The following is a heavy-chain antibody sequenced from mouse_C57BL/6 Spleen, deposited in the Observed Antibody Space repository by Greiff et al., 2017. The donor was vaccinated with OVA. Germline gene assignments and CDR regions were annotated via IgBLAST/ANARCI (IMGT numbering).Heavy chain of an antibody. CDR3: ARENCITTGSYFDV. J-gene: IGHJ1*03. CDR2: INPNNGGT. D-gene: IGHD1-1*01. V-gene: IGHV1-18*01. Sequence: EVKLQESGPELVKPGASVKIPCKASGYTFTDYNMDWVKQSHGKSLEWIGDINPNNGGTIYNQKFKGKATLTVDKSSSTAYMELRSLTSEDTAVYYCARENCITTGSYFDVWGTGTTVTVSS. CDR1: GYTFTDYN.